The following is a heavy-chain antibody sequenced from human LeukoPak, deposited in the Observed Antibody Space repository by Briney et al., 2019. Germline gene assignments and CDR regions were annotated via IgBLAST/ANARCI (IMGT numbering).Heavy chain of an antibody. CDR3: ARILSRYDFWSGYID. CDR1: GFSLRNARMG. Sequence: SGPTLVKPTETLTLTCTVSGFSLRNARMGVSWIRQPPGKALEWLAHIVSNDEKSYSTSLKSRLTISKDTSKSQVVLTMTNMDPVDTATYHCARILSRYDFWSGYIDWGQGTLVTVSS. J-gene: IGHJ4*02. V-gene: IGHV2-26*01. CDR2: IVSNDEK. D-gene: IGHD3-3*01.